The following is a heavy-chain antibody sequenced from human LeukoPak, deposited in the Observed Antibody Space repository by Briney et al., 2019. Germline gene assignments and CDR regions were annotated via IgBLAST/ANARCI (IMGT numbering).Heavy chain of an antibody. CDR3: VRDRNGYYSFDY. J-gene: IGHJ4*02. CDR2: IKQDGSEK. Sequence: GGSLRLSCAGSGFTFSNYWMSWVRQAPGKGLEWVANIKQDGSEKYYVDSVKGRFTVSRDNAKNSLYLQMNSLRAEDTAVYYCVRDRNGYYSFDYWGQGTLVTVSS. CDR1: GFTFSNYW. V-gene: IGHV3-7*01. D-gene: IGHD3-22*01.